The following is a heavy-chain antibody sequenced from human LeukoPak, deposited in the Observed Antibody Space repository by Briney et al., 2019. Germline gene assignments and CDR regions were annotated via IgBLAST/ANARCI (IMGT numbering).Heavy chain of an antibody. J-gene: IGHJ4*02. CDR2: IYYSGST. Sequence: PSETLSLTCTVSGGSISSSSYYWGWIRQPPGKGLEWIGSIYYSGSTYYSPSPKSRVTISVDTSKNQFSLKLSSVTAADTAVYYCARGGDYVDTAMVDYWGQGTLVTVSS. CDR3: ARGGDYVDTAMVDY. CDR1: GGSISSSSYY. D-gene: IGHD5-18*01. V-gene: IGHV4-39*07.